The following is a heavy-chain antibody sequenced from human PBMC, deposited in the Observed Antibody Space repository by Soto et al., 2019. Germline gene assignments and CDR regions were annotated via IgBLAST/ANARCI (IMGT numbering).Heavy chain of an antibody. J-gene: IGHJ4*02. V-gene: IGHV4-39*01. D-gene: IGHD2-21*02. CDR1: GFTFSSYA. CDR2: IYYSGRT. Sequence: TGGSLRLSCAASGFTFSSYAMHWIRQPPGKGLEWIGSIYYSGRTYYNPSFKSRVTISIDTSKNQFSLKLSSVTATDTAVYYCARQRTTVVTQAYFDHWGQGALVTVSS. CDR3: ARQRTTVVTQAYFDH.